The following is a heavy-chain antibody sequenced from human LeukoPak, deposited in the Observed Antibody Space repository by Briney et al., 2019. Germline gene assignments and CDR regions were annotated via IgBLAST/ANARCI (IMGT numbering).Heavy chain of an antibody. CDR1: GFTFSSYA. CDR3: ANPGLGSGRRD. V-gene: IGHV3-23*01. J-gene: IGHJ4*02. Sequence: LSGGSLRFSGAASGFTFSSYAMSWVRQPPGKGLDWASTISFSGGYTYYADSVKGRFTISRDNSKNTLYLQMNSLRVEDTAVYYCANPGLGSGRRDWGQGILVTVSS. D-gene: IGHD2-15*01. CDR2: ISFSGGYT.